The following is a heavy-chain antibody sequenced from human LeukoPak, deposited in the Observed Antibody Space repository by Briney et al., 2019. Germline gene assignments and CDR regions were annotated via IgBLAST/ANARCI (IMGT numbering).Heavy chain of an antibody. CDR1: GYTFTGYW. Sequence: RASVKLSCKAFGYTFTGYWMHWVRQAPGQGPEWMGVISPSGGSTIYAQKFKGRVTLTRNTSISTAYMELSSLRSEDTAVYYCARGDSDFDYWGQGTLVTVSS. V-gene: IGHV1-46*01. CDR3: ARGDSDFDY. CDR2: ISPSGGST. J-gene: IGHJ4*02. D-gene: IGHD2-21*01.